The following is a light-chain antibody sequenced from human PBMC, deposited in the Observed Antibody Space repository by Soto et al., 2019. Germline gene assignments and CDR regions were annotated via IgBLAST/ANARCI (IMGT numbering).Light chain of an antibody. CDR3: QHRMNWPLT. CDR1: QSVSSY. Sequence: EIVLSQSPATLSFSPGERATLSCRASQSVSSYLLWYQQKPGQAPRLLIYGASNMATGIPARFSGSGSETDFTLTISSLEPEDFAVYYCQHRMNWPLTFGQGTRLEIK. J-gene: IGKJ5*01. CDR2: GAS. V-gene: IGKV3-11*01.